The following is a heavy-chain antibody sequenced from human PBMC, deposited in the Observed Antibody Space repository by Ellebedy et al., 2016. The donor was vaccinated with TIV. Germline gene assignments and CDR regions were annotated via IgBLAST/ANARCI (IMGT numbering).Heavy chain of an antibody. CDR2: VNPSGTT. J-gene: IGHJ4*02. CDR1: GGSFTGYF. V-gene: IGHV4-34*01. CDR3: ARARGQYLYGSGSYFTN. Sequence: MPSETLSLTCAVYGGSFTGYFWSWIRQPPGKGLEWIGGVNPSGTTNDNPSLKSRVTISVDTPKKQFYLRLTSVTAADTAVYYCARARGQYLYGSGSYFTNWGQGEMVTVSS. D-gene: IGHD3-10*01.